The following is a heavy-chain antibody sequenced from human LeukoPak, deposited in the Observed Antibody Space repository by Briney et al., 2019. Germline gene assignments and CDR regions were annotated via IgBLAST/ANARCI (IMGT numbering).Heavy chain of an antibody. D-gene: IGHD3-3*01. V-gene: IGHV3-15*01. CDR1: GFTFTNAW. CDR2: IKANLDGGTT. Sequence: GGSLRLSCAASGFTFTNAWMVWVRQAPGKGLEWVGRIKANLDGGTTDFAAAVKGRFTMSRDDLSKTGYLQMNGLKTEDTGVYYCTTDFSHFDFSSGFYSYWGHGSLVTVSA. J-gene: IGHJ4*01. CDR3: TTDFSHFDFSSGFYSY.